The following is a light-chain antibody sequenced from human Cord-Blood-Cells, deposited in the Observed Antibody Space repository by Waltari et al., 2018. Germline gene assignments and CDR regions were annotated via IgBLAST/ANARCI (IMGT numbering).Light chain of an antibody. CDR2: EVS. J-gene: IGLJ2*01. CDR1: SSDVGGYNY. CDR3: SSYTSSSTVV. Sequence: QSALTQPASVSGSPGQSITISCTGTSSDVGGYNYVSWYQQHPGKAPKLMIYEVSNRPTGVSNRCACSKSGNTAALTISVLQAEDEADYYCSSYTSSSTVVFGGGTKLTVL. V-gene: IGLV2-14*01.